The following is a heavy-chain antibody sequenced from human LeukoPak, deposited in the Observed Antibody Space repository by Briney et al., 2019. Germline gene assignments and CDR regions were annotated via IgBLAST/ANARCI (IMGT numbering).Heavy chain of an antibody. CDR2: ITTTGVNT. Sequence: GGSLRLSCAAPGFTFSNYFFSWVRQAPGKGLEWVSTITTTGVNTYYADSVKGRFTISRDNSRSTLYLQMSSLRAEDTAVYYCAKHQDRSYDFWGQGTLVTVSS. CDR1: GFTFSNYF. V-gene: IGHV3-23*01. J-gene: IGHJ4*02. CDR3: AKHQDRSYDF. D-gene: IGHD3-10*01.